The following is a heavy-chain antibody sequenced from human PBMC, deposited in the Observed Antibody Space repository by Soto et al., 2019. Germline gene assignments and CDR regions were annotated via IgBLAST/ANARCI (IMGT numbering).Heavy chain of an antibody. Sequence: SSETLSLTCAVYGGSFSDYYWSWIRQPPGKGLEWIGEINHSGSTNYNPSLKSRVTISVDTSKNQFSLKLSSVTAADTAVYYCGRGGRLYASGKFWVVQPWGQGTLVTVSS. CDR1: GGSFSDYY. D-gene: IGHD3-10*01. J-gene: IGHJ5*02. V-gene: IGHV4-34*01. CDR3: GRGGRLYASGKFWVVQP. CDR2: INHSGST.